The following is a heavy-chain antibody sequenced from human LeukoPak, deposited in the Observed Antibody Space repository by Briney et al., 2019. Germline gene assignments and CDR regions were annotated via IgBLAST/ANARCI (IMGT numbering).Heavy chain of an antibody. CDR3: ARDRHIAAAGYYFDY. V-gene: IGHV3-23*01. D-gene: IGHD6-25*01. Sequence: GSLRLSCAASVFTFSSYAMSWVRQAPGKGLEWVSVVSGGGSSTYYADSVKGRFTISRDNSKNTLYLQMNSLRVEDTAVYYCARDRHIAAAGYYFDYWGQGTLVTVSS. J-gene: IGHJ4*02. CDR2: VSGGGSST. CDR1: VFTFSSYA.